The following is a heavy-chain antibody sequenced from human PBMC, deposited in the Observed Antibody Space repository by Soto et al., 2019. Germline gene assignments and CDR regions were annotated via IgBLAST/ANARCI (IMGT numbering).Heavy chain of an antibody. CDR1: GGSISSYY. CDR2: IYYSGST. V-gene: IGHV4-59*01. D-gene: IGHD3-22*01. J-gene: IGHJ4*02. Sequence: SETLSLTCTVSGGSISSYYWSWIRQPPGKGLEWIGYIYYSGSTNYNPSLKSRVTISVDTSKNQFSLKLSSVTAADTAVYYCAGDYYYDSSGYYPQFDYWGQGTLVTVSS. CDR3: AGDYYYDSSGYYPQFDY.